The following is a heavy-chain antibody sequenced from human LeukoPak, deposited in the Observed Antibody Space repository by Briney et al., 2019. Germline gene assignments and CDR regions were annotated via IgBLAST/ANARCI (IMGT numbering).Heavy chain of an antibody. Sequence: GESLKISCEGSGYTFSTYWTGWVRQMPGKGLEWMGIIYPGDSDTRYSPSFEGQVTISADKSINTAYLHWSSLKASDSAMYYCVRLESSSLSENYYYYGMDVWGQGTTATVSS. D-gene: IGHD6-13*01. J-gene: IGHJ6*02. CDR2: IYPGDSDT. V-gene: IGHV5-51*01. CDR3: VRLESSSLSENYYYYGMDV. CDR1: GYTFSTYW.